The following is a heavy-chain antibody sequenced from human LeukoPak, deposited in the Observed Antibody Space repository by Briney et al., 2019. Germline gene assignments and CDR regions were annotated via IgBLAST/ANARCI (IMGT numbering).Heavy chain of an antibody. J-gene: IGHJ4*02. CDR1: GFTFSSYA. D-gene: IGHD2-2*01. CDR3: AKRYCSSSSCSLFDY. Sequence: PGGSLRLSCAASGFTFSSYAMSWVRQAPGKGLEWVSAISGSGGSTYYVDSVKGRLTISRDNSKNTLYLQMNSLRAEDTAVYYCAKRYCSSSSCSLFDYWGQGTLVTVSS. V-gene: IGHV3-23*01. CDR2: ISGSGGST.